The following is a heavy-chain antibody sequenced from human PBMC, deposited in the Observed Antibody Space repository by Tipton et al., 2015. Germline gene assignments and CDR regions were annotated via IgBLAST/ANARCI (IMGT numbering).Heavy chain of an antibody. D-gene: IGHD3-16*01. CDR3: ARYRMGVDY. Sequence: TLSLICTVSGDSISHYYWSWIRQPPGKGLEWIGYIYYKGSTNYSPSLKSRVTISIDTSKNQFSLKVSSVTVADTAVYYCARYRMGVDYWGQGALVTVSS. CDR2: IYYKGST. CDR1: GDSISHYY. V-gene: IGHV4-59*01. J-gene: IGHJ4*02.